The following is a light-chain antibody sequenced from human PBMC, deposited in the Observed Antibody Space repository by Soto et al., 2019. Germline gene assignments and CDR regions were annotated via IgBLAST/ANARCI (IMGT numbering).Light chain of an antibody. CDR1: QSVSSD. J-gene: IGKJ1*01. V-gene: IGKV3-15*01. CDR3: QQYNNWPRT. Sequence: EIVMTQSPATLSVSPGEXATLSCRASQSVSSDLAWYHQKPGQAPRLLIYSASTRATGIPARFSGSGSGTEFTLTINSLQSEDFAVYYCQQYNNWPRTFGQGTKVDIK. CDR2: SAS.